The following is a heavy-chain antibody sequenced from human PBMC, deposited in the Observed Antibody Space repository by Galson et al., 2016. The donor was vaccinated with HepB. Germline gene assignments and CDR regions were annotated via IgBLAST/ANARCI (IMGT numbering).Heavy chain of an antibody. CDR1: GYSVGSGYY. Sequence: SETLSLTCTVSGYSVGSGYYWAWIRQPPGKTLEWIGSVYQTVTTYYNPSLKSRVTISLDSPRNQISLKLASATAADTAIYYCARNYVGGYYFTLGTFGYWGQGAPVTVSS. CDR3: ARNYVGGYYFTLGTFGY. CDR2: VYQTVTT. D-gene: IGHD3-10*01. J-gene: IGHJ4*02. V-gene: IGHV4-38-2*02.